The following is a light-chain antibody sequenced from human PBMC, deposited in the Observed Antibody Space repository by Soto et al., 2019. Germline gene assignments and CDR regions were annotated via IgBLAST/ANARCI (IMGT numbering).Light chain of an antibody. CDR1: QSVGSY. V-gene: IGKV3-11*01. J-gene: IGKJ2*01. CDR2: DAS. Sequence: EIVLTQSPATLSLSPGARATLSCRASQSVGSYLAWYQQRPGQAPRLLIYDASNRATAIPTRFSGSGSGTDFTLTISGLEPEDFAVYYCQQRSSWPRTFGQGTKLEIK. CDR3: QQRSSWPRT.